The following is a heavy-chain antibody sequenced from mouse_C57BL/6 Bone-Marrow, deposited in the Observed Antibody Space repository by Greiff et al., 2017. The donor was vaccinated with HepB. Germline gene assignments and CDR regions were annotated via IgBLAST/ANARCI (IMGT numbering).Heavy chain of an antibody. J-gene: IGHJ4*01. CDR3: ARKGDGLFYAMDY. D-gene: IGHD2-3*01. Sequence: QVQLQQSGAELVKPGASVKISCKASGYAFSSYWMNWVKQRPGKGLEWIGQIYPGDGDTNYNGNFKGKATLNADKSSSTAYMQLSSLTSEDSAVYFWARKGDGLFYAMDYWGQGTSVTVSS. V-gene: IGHV1-80*01. CDR2: IYPGDGDT. CDR1: GYAFSSYW.